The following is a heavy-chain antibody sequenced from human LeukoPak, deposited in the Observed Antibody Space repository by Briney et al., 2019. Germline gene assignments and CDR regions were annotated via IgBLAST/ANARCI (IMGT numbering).Heavy chain of an antibody. J-gene: IGHJ4*02. CDR1: GFTFSSYA. CDR2: ISSSSSYI. CDR3: AREVYSSGSYDY. V-gene: IGHV3-21*01. Sequence: PGGSLRLSCAASGFTFSSYAMSWVRQAPGKGLEWVSSISSSSSYIYYADSVKGRFTISRDNAKNSLYLQMNSLRAEDTAVYYCAREVYSSGSYDYWGQGTLVTVSS. D-gene: IGHD3-22*01.